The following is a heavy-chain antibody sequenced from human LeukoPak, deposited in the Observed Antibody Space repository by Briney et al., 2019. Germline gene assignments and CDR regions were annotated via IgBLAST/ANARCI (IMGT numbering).Heavy chain of an antibody. J-gene: IGHJ3*02. Sequence: PGRSLRLSCAASGFTFDDYAMHWVRQAPGKGLEWVSGISWNSGSIGYADSVKGRFTISRDNAKNSLYLQMNSLRAEDTALYYCAKDMNYYGSGSSWEDAFDIWGQGTMVTVSS. CDR3: AKDMNYYGSGSSWEDAFDI. CDR1: GFTFDDYA. V-gene: IGHV3-9*01. CDR2: ISWNSGSI. D-gene: IGHD3-10*01.